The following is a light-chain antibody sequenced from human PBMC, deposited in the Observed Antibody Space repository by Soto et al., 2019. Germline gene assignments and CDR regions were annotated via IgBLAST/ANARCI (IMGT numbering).Light chain of an antibody. CDR1: QSVSNNY. CDR2: GAS. J-gene: IGKJ5*01. CDR3: QQRSNWHIT. Sequence: EIVLTQSPGTLSLSPGERATLSCRASQSVSNNYLAWYQQKPGQAPRLLIYGASNRATGIPDRFSGSGSGTDFTLTISRLEPEDFAVYYCQQRSNWHITFGQGTRLEIK. V-gene: IGKV3D-20*02.